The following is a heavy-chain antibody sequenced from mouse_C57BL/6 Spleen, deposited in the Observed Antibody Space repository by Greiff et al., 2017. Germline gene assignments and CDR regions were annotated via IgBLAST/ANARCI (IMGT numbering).Heavy chain of an antibody. CDR3: TGGNNGFDY. CDR2: IDPETGGT. Sequence: VQLQQSGAELVRPGASVTLSCKASGYTFTDYEMHWVKQTPVHGLEWIGAIDPETGGTAYNQKFKGKAILTADKSSSTAYMELRSLTSEDSAVYYCTGGNNGFDYWGKGTTLPVSS. V-gene: IGHV1-15*01. CDR1: GYTFTDYE. J-gene: IGHJ2*01. D-gene: IGHD2-1*01.